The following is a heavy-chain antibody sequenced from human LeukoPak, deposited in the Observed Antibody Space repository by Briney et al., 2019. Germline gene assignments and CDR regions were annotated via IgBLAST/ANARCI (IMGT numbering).Heavy chain of an antibody. CDR3: ARDPSYDSGGYYDY. CDR2: IYDTGST. D-gene: IGHD3-22*01. CDR1: GGSIFSYY. V-gene: IGHV4-59*01. Sequence: SETLSLTCTVSGGSIFSYYWSWIRQPPGKGLEWIGYIYDTGSTNYNPSLKSRVTMSVDTSKNQFSLKLGSVTAADTAVYYCARDPSYDSGGYYDYWGQGTLVTVSS. J-gene: IGHJ4*02.